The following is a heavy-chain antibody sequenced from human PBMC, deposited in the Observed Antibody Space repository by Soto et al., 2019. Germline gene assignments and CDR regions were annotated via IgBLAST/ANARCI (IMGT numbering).Heavy chain of an antibody. D-gene: IGHD3-22*01. J-gene: IGHJ3*02. CDR1: GFTFRSYG. V-gene: IGHV3-30*18. Sequence: GGSLRLSCAASGFTFRSYGMHWVRQAPGKGLEWVAVISYDDGSYKYYADSVKGRFTISRDNSKNTLYLQMNSLRVEDTAVYYCAKDLSYRYDSGGYFGALEIWGQGTMVTVSS. CDR3: AKDLSYRYDSGGYFGALEI. CDR2: ISYDDGSYK.